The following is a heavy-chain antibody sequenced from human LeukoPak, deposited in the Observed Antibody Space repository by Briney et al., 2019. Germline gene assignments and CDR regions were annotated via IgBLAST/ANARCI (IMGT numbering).Heavy chain of an antibody. D-gene: IGHD3-9*01. CDR2: IYHSGST. CDR3: ARTILRYFDWLFREAWFDP. V-gene: IGHV4-38-2*02. J-gene: IGHJ5*02. CDR1: GYSISSGYY. Sequence: SETLSLTCTVSGYSISSGYYWGWIRQPPGKGLEWIGSIYHSGSTYYNPSLKSRVTISVDTSKNQFSLKLSSVTAADTAVYYCARTILRYFDWLFREAWFDPWGQGTLVTVSS.